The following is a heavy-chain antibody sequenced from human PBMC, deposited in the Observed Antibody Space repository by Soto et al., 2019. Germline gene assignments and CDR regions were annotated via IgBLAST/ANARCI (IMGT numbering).Heavy chain of an antibody. J-gene: IGHJ6*02. V-gene: IGHV3-33*01. CDR2: IWYDGSKK. Sequence: PGGSLRLSCAVSGFTFNKYGMHWVRQAPGKGLEWVAVIWYDGSKKYYADSVKGRFTISRDNSKNTLHLQMDSLRAEDTAMYYCARDLLLWLGELGYYYYGMDVWGQGTTVTVSS. CDR3: ARDLLLWLGELGYYYYGMDV. CDR1: GFTFNKYG. D-gene: IGHD3-10*01.